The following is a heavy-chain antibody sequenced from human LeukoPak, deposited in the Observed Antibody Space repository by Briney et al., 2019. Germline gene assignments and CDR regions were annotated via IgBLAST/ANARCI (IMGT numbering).Heavy chain of an antibody. Sequence: GASVKVSCKASGYTFTSYYMHWVRQAPGQGLEWMGIINPSGGSTSYAQKFQGRVTMTRDTSTSTVYMELSSLRSEDTAVYYCARPVLRYFDWSPSDYWGQGTLVTASS. CDR2: INPSGGST. D-gene: IGHD3-9*01. CDR3: ARPVLRYFDWSPSDY. CDR1: GYTFTSYY. V-gene: IGHV1-46*01. J-gene: IGHJ4*02.